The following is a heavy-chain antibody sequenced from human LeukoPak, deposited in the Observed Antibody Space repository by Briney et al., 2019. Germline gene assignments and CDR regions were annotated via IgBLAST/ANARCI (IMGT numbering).Heavy chain of an antibody. CDR1: GYTFTGYY. Sequence: ASVKVSYKASGYTFTGYYMHWVRQAPGQGLEWMGIINPSGGSTSYAQKFQGRVTMTRDTSTSTVYMELSSLRSEDTAVYYCARRLRGARNAFDIWGQGTMVTVSS. V-gene: IGHV1-46*01. J-gene: IGHJ3*02. D-gene: IGHD5/OR15-5a*01. CDR3: ARRLRGARNAFDI. CDR2: INPSGGST.